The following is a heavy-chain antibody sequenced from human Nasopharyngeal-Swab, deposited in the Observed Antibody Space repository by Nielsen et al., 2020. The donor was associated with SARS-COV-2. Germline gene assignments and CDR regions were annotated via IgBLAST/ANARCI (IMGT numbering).Heavy chain of an antibody. J-gene: IGHJ4*02. CDR3: ARDGGGCSNTSCYT. CDR2: ISSSSSYI. D-gene: IGHD2-2*02. Sequence: GESLKISCAASGFTFSSYSMNWVRQAPGKGLEWVSSISSSSSYIYYADSVKGRFTISRDNAKNSLYLQMNSLRAEDTAVYYCARDGGGCSNTSCYTWGQGTLVTVSS. V-gene: IGHV3-21*01. CDR1: GFTFSSYS.